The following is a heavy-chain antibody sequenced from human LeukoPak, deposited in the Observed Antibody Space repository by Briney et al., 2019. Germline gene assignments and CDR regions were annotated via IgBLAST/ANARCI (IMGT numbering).Heavy chain of an antibody. CDR2: INPNSGGT. J-gene: IGHJ4*02. V-gene: IGHV1-2*02. D-gene: IGHD3-22*01. CDR1: GYTFTGYY. Sequence: ASVKVSCKASGYTFTGYYMHWVRQAPGQGLEWMGWINPNSGGTNYAQKFQGRVTMTRDTSICTAYMELSRLRSDDTAVYYCARDYYDSSGYHYYFDYWGQGTLVTVSS. CDR3: ARDYYDSSGYHYYFDY.